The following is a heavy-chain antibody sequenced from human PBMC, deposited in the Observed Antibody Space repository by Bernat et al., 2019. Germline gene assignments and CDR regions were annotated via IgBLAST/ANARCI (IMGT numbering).Heavy chain of an antibody. CDR1: GGSFSGYY. CDR2: INHSGST. V-gene: IGHV4-34*01. CDR3: ARAKGHITRVRGVIRGFDYYYGMDV. D-gene: IGHD3-10*01. Sequence: QVQLQQWGAGLLKPSETLSLTCAVYGGSFSGYYWSCIRQPPGKGLEWIGEINHSGSTNYDPSLKSRVTISVDTSKNQFSLKLCSVTAADTAVYYCARAKGHITRVRGVIRGFDYYYGMDVWGQGTTVTVSS. J-gene: IGHJ6*02.